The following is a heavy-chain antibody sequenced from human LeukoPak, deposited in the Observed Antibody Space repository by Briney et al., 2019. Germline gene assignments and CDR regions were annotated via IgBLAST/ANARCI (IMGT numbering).Heavy chain of an antibody. V-gene: IGHV4-4*02. D-gene: IGHD3-10*01. CDR2: IYHSGST. CDR1: RGSISSSNW. J-gene: IGHJ5*02. Sequence: SETLSLTCAVSRGSISSSNWWSWVRQPPGKGLEWIGEIYHSGSTNYNPSLKSRVTISVDKSKNQFSLKLSSVTAADTAVYYCARADPWGSGLLFDPWGQGTLVTVSS. CDR3: ARADPWGSGLLFDP.